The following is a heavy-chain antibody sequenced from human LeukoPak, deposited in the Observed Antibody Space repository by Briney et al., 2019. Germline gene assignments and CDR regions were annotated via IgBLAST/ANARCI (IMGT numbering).Heavy chain of an antibody. V-gene: IGHV3-11*04. CDR1: GFTFSDYY. J-gene: IGHJ4*02. CDR2: ISSSGITI. D-gene: IGHD3-9*01. Sequence: GGSLRLSCAASGFTFSDYYMTWIRQAPGKGLEWVSYISSSGITIYYADSVKGRFTISRDNSKNTLYLQMNSLRAEDTAVYYCAKGYDILTGYGIGYWGQGTLVTVSS. CDR3: AKGYDILTGYGIGY.